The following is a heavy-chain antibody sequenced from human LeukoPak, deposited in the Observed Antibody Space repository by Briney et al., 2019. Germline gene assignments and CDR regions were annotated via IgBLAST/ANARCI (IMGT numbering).Heavy chain of an antibody. J-gene: IGHJ4*02. CDR2: IRSKAYGGTT. CDR3: TTITMVRGVRIDY. Sequence: GGSLRLSCTASGFTFGDYAMSWVRQAPGKGLEWVGFIRSKAYGGTTEYAASVKGRFTISRDDSKNTLYLQMNSLKTEDTAVYYCTTITMVRGVRIDYWGQGTLVTVSS. V-gene: IGHV3-49*04. CDR1: GFTFGDYA. D-gene: IGHD3-10*01.